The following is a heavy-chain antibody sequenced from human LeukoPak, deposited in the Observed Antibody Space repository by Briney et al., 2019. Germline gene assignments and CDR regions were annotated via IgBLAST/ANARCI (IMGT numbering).Heavy chain of an antibody. J-gene: IGHJ4*02. CDR1: GFTFSDYA. CDR2: ISGSGLMT. V-gene: IGHV3-23*01. D-gene: IGHD1-26*01. Sequence: QSGGSLRLSCAASGFTFSDYAMTWVRQAPGKGLEWVATISGSGLMTYYADSVKGRFTVSGDNSKNTLYLQMNGLRAEDTAVYYCAKGSRGSYSDFDYWGQGTLVTVSS. CDR3: AKGSRGSYSDFDY.